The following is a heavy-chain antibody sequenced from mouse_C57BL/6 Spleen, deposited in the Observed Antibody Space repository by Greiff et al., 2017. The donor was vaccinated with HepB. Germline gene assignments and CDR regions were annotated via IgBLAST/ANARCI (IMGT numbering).Heavy chain of an antibody. CDR3: ARFNDGYYNYAMDY. Sequence: EVQLQQSGPELVKPGASVKIPCKASGYTFTDYNMDWVKQSHGKSLEWIGDINPNNGGTIYNQKFKGKATLTVDKSSSTAYMELRSLTSEDTAVYYCARFNDGYYNYAMDYWGQGTSVTVSS. CDR2: INPNNGGT. J-gene: IGHJ4*01. CDR1: GYTFTDYN. D-gene: IGHD2-3*01. V-gene: IGHV1-18*01.